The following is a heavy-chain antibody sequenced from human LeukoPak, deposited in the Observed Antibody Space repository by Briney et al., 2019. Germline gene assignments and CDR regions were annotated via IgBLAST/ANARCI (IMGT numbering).Heavy chain of an antibody. V-gene: IGHV3-23*01. CDR1: GFTFSNHG. CDR2: MSGTSGTT. Sequence: PGGSLRLSCAASGFTFSNHGMTWVRQAPGKGLEWVSAMSGTSGTTYYADSVKGRFTISRDNSKNTLYLQMNSLRAEDTAVYYCAKDRDNWKGGLFDYWGQGTLVTVSS. D-gene: IGHD1-20*01. CDR3: AKDRDNWKGGLFDY. J-gene: IGHJ4*02.